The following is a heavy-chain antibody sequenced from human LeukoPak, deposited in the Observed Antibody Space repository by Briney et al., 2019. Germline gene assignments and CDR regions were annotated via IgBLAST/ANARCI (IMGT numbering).Heavy chain of an antibody. D-gene: IGHD3-22*01. V-gene: IGHV2-5*02. Sequence: SGPTLVKPTQTLTLTCTFSGFSLSTSGVGVGWIRQPPGKALEWLALIYWDDDKRYSPSLKSRLTITKDTSKNQVVLTVTNMDPVDTATYYCAHRRYDSSGYYYGSYYFDYWGQGTLVTVSS. CDR1: GFSLSTSGVG. CDR2: IYWDDDK. J-gene: IGHJ4*02. CDR3: AHRRYDSSGYYYGSYYFDY.